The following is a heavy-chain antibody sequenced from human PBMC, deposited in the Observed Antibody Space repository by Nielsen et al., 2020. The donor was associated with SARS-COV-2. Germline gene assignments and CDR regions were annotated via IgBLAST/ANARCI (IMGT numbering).Heavy chain of an antibody. CDR1: GFTVSSNY. CDR3: TIDQDFDY. J-gene: IGHJ4*02. V-gene: IGHV3-49*04. Sequence: GESLKISCAASGFTVSSNYMSWVRQAPGKGLEWVGFIRSNVYGGTTEYAASVKGRFTISRDDSKSIAYLQLASLKTDDTAVYFCTIDQDFDYWARGTLVTVSS. CDR2: IRSNVYGGTT.